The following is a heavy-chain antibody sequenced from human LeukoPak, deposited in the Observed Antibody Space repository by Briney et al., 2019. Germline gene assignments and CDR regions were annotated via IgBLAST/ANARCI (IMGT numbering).Heavy chain of an antibody. D-gene: IGHD5-24*01. CDR2: IREKPHSYST. Sequence: PGGSLRLSCTASGFTFSDHYMVWVRQAPGKGLEWVARIREKPHSYSTEYAASVKGRFTISRADSKNSLYLQMSSLKTEDTAVYYCARGFRYGSNWGFDYWGQGTLVTVSS. CDR1: GFTFSDHY. CDR3: ARGFRYGSNWGFDY. V-gene: IGHV3-72*01. J-gene: IGHJ4*02.